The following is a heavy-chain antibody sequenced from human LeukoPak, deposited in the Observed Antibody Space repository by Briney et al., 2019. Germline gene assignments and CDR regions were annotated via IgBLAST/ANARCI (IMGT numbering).Heavy chain of an antibody. CDR3: AKQVNRAVTSVAGTSGLDY. D-gene: IGHD6-19*01. Sequence: GGSLRLSCAASGFTFSSYAMNWVRQAPGKGLEWVSTISGSGDSTYYADSVKGRFTISRDNSKNTLYLQMNSLRAEDTAVYYCAKQVNRAVTSVAGTSGLDYWGQGTLVTVSS. J-gene: IGHJ4*02. CDR2: ISGSGDST. CDR1: GFTFSSYA. V-gene: IGHV3-23*01.